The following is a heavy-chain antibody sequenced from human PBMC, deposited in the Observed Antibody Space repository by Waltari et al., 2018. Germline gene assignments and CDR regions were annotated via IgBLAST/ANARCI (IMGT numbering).Heavy chain of an antibody. V-gene: IGHV1-3*01. CDR3: AREGALDAFDI. Sequence: QVQLVQSGAEVKKPGASVKVSCKASGYTFTSYAMHWVRQAPGQRLEWMGWISAGNGNTKYSQKFQGRVTITRDTSASTAYMELSSLRSEDTAVYYCAREGALDAFDIWGQGTMVTVSS. CDR2: ISAGNGNT. D-gene: IGHD1-26*01. CDR1: GYTFTSYA. J-gene: IGHJ3*02.